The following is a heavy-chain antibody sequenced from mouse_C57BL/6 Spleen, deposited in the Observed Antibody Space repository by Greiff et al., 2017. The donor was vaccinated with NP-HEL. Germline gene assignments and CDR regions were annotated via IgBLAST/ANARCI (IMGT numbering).Heavy chain of an antibody. CDR2: INPSNGGT. CDR3: ARRIGSSYGYFDV. V-gene: IGHV1-53*01. CDR1: GYTFTSYW. J-gene: IGHJ1*03. Sequence: VPLQQPGTELVKPGASVKLSCKASGYTFTSYWMHWVKQRPGQGLEWIGNINPSNGGTNYNEKFKSKATLTVDKSSSTAYMQLSSLTSEDSAVYYCARRIGSSYGYFDVWGTGTTVTVSS. D-gene: IGHD1-1*01.